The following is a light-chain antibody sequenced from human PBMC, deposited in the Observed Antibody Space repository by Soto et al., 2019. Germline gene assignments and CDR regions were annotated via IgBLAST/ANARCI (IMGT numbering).Light chain of an antibody. V-gene: IGKV3-20*01. Sequence: EIVLTQSPGTLSLSPGERATLSCRASQSVRSSYLAWYRQKPGQAPRLLIYGASSRATGIPDRFSGSGSGTDFTLTISRLEPEDFATYYCQQLSRYPLTFGGGTKVDIK. CDR1: QSVRSSY. CDR3: QQLSRYPLT. CDR2: GAS. J-gene: IGKJ4*01.